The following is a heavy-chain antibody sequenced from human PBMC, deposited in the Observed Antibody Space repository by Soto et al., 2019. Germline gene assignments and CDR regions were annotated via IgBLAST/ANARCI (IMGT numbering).Heavy chain of an antibody. CDR2: ISPDGRTT. CDR1: GFRFSHYW. Sequence: PGGSMRLSCAASGFRFSHYWMHWVRQAPGKGLVWVSRISPDGRTTTYADSVKGRFTISRDNAKSTLYLQMNSLTVEDGAVYYCADSWLPTSYWGPGTLVTVSS. CDR3: ADSWLPTSY. V-gene: IGHV3-74*01. D-gene: IGHD3-10*01. J-gene: IGHJ4*02.